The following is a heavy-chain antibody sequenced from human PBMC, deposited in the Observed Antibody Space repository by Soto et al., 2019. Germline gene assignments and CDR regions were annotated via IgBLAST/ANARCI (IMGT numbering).Heavy chain of an antibody. V-gene: IGHV1-46*01. Sequence: ASVKVSCKAPRETCTSYYINWVRQAPGPVLEWMGVINPHGGSTAYAQKFKGRVTLTRDTSASTVYMEVSSLTSEDTAMYYCARSSGGNFGIIIEGTNWFAPWGQGTRVTVSA. CDR2: INPHGGST. CDR1: RETCTSYY. J-gene: IGHJ5*02. CDR3: ARSSGGNFGIIIEGTNWFAP. D-gene: IGHD1-26*01.